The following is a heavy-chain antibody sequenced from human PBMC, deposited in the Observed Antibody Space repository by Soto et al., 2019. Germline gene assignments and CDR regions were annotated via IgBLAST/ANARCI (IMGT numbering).Heavy chain of an antibody. J-gene: IGHJ6*02. CDR2: ISYDGSNK. Sequence: GSLRLSCAASGFTFNSYGMNWVRQAPGKGLEWVAVISYDGSNKYYADSVKGRFTISRDSSKNMLYLQMNSLRAEDTAVYYCAKEDSSSWHYYYGMDVWGQGTTVTVSS. CDR3: AKEDSSSWHYYYGMDV. CDR1: GFTFNSYG. V-gene: IGHV3-30*18. D-gene: IGHD6-13*01.